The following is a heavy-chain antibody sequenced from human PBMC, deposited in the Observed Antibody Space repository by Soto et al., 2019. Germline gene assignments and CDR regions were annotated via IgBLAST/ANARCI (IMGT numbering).Heavy chain of an antibody. CDR1: GGTFSSYA. Sequence: QVQLVQSGAEVKKPGSSVKVSCKASGGTFSSYAISWVRQAPGQGLEWMGGIIPIFGTANYAQKFQGRVTITADESTSTAYMELSSLRSEDTAVYYCARPLGGGTSYYYYGMDVWGQGTTVTVSS. J-gene: IGHJ6*02. CDR2: IIPIFGTA. CDR3: ARPLGGGTSYYYYGMDV. D-gene: IGHD2-15*01. V-gene: IGHV1-69*01.